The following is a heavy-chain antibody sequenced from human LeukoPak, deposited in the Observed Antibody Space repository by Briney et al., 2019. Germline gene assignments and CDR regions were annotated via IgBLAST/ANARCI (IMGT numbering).Heavy chain of an antibody. J-gene: IGHJ4*02. V-gene: IGHV4-4*09. CDR2: IYTTGSP. CDR3: ARAPPPMYSSSAPFDS. CDR1: GGAISTYY. D-gene: IGHD6-6*01. Sequence: PSETLSLTCSVSGGAISTYYWSWIRQAPGKGLEWIGYIYTTGSPDYNPSLKSRVAISVDTSRNQVSLRLTSVTAADTAVYYCARAPPPMYSSSAPFDSWGQGTLVTVSS.